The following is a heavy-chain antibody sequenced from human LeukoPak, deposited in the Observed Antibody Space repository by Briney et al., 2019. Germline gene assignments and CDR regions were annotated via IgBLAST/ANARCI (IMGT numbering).Heavy chain of an antibody. Sequence: GGSLRLSCTASGFTFGDYAMSWVRQAPGKGLEWVGFIRSKAYGGTTEYAASVKGRFTISRDDSKSIAYLQMNSLKAEDAAVYYCTRGRVAVAGRPFDYWGQGTVVTVSS. V-gene: IGHV3-49*04. CDR3: TRGRVAVAGRPFDY. CDR1: GFTFGDYA. CDR2: IRSKAYGGTT. D-gene: IGHD6-19*01. J-gene: IGHJ4*02.